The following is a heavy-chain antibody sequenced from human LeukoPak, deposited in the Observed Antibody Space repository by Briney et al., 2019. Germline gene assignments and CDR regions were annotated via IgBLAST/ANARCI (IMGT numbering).Heavy chain of an antibody. Sequence: PSETLSLTCTVSSGSISSYYWSWIRQPPGKGLEWIGYIYYSGSTNYNPSLKSRVTISVDTSKNQFSLKLSSVTAADTAVYYCARGVAAARNYYYYGMDVWGQGTTVTVSS. V-gene: IGHV4-59*01. CDR2: IYYSGST. J-gene: IGHJ6*02. CDR1: SGSISSYY. D-gene: IGHD6-13*01. CDR3: ARGVAAARNYYYYGMDV.